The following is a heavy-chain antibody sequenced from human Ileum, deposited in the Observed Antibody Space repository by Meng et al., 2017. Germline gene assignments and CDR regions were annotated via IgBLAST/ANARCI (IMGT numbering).Heavy chain of an antibody. V-gene: IGHV6-1*01. J-gene: IGHJ4*02. CDR2: TYYRSKWYS. Sequence: QGELQQSGPGLVKTSQTLSLTCAVSGGRVSSNSAAWNWIRQSPLRGLEWLGRTYYRSKWYSEYAVSVKSRISITPDTSKNQFSLQMNSVTPEDTAVYYCASGSGSLDYWGPGTLVTVSS. D-gene: IGHD3-3*01. CDR1: GGRVSSNSAA. CDR3: ASGSGSLDY.